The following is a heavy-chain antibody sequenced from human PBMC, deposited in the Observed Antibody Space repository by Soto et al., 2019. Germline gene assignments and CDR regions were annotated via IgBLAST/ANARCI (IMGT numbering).Heavy chain of an antibody. CDR1: GFTFSSYA. V-gene: IGHV3-23*01. CDR3: AKGRGYSYGPLDY. Sequence: LRLSCAASGFTFSSYAMSWVRQAPGKGLEWVSAISGSGGSTYYADSVKGRFTISRDNSKSTLYLQMNSLRAEDTAVYYCAKGRGYSYGPLDYWGQGTLVTVSS. D-gene: IGHD5-18*01. CDR2: ISGSGGST. J-gene: IGHJ4*02.